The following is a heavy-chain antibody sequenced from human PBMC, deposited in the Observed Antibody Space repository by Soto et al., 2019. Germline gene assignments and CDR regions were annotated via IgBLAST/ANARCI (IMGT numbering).Heavy chain of an antibody. CDR1: GFTFSSYA. CDR3: ARGPHYDGSGFIFFGI. D-gene: IGHD3-22*01. V-gene: IGHV3-33*01. Sequence: QVQLVESGGGVVQPGKSLRLSCAASGFTFSSYAMHWVRQAPGKGLEWVADIWYDGGNKYYADSVKGRFTISRDNSKNTLYLQMTRLSAEDTAVYSWARGPHYDGSGFIFFGIWGQGTRVPVSS. J-gene: IGHJ3*02. CDR2: IWYDGGNK.